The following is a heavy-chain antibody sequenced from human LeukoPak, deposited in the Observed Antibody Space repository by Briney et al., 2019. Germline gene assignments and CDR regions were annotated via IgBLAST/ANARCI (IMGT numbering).Heavy chain of an antibody. D-gene: IGHD2-8*01. CDR2: ISGSGGST. Sequence: GGSLRLSCAASGFTFSSYAMSWVRQAPGKGLEWVSAISGSGGSTYYADSVKGRFTISRDNSKSTLYLQMNSLRAEDTAVYYCAKINVYQWSFDYWGQGTLVTVSS. V-gene: IGHV3-23*01. CDR3: AKINVYQWSFDY. J-gene: IGHJ4*02. CDR1: GFTFSSYA.